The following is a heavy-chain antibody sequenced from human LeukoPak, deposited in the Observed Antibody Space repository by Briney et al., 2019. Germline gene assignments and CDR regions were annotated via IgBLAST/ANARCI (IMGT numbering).Heavy chain of an antibody. CDR3: VRNSPNWGFDC. J-gene: IGHJ4*02. Sequence: ASVTVSCMACGYTFTTHDINWVRQATGQGREWLGWMSPNSCDTGYAQKFQGRVTMTSDCPINTPYVSLNSLRSEDTAIYYCVRNSPNWGFDCWGKGTLVTVCS. CDR1: GYTFTTHD. V-gene: IGHV1-8*01. D-gene: IGHD7-27*01. CDR2: MSPNSCDT.